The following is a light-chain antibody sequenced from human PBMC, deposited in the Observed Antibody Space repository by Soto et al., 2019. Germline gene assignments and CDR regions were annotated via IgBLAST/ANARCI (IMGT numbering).Light chain of an antibody. CDR3: QQYNDWPLT. V-gene: IGKV3-20*01. CDR1: QTVTSNY. Sequence: EVVLTQSPGTLSLSPGERATLSCRASQTVTSNYLAWYQQKPGQAPRLLIYGASSRATDIPHRFSGSGSGTEFTLTISSLQSEDFALYYCQQYNDWPLTFGQGTKVDIK. J-gene: IGKJ1*01. CDR2: GAS.